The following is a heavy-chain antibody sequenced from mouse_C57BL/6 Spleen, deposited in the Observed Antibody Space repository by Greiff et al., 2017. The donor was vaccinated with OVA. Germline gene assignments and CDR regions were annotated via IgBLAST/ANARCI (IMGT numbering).Heavy chain of an antibody. V-gene: IGHV1-66*01. J-gene: IGHJ2*01. CDR2: IYPGSGNT. D-gene: IGHD4-1*01. CDR1: GYSFTSYY. CDR3: ASGTEDYFDY. Sequence: VQRVESGPELVKPGASVKISCKASGYSFTSYYIHWVKQRPGQGLEWIGWIYPGSGNTKYNEKFKGKATLTADTSSSTAYMQLSSLTSEDSAVYYCASGTEDYFDYWGQGTTLTVSS.